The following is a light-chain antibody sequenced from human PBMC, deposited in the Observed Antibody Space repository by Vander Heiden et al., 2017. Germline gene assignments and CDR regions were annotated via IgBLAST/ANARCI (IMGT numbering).Light chain of an antibody. CDR2: GAS. J-gene: IGKJ2*01. Sequence: EIVLTQSPGPLSLSPGERATLSCRASQNLSSSYLAWYQQKPGQAPRLLIYGASSRATGIPDRFSGSGSGTDFTLTISRLEPEDFAVYYCQQYGSSPPYTFGQGTKLEIK. CDR3: QQYGSSPPYT. CDR1: QNLSSSY. V-gene: IGKV3-20*01.